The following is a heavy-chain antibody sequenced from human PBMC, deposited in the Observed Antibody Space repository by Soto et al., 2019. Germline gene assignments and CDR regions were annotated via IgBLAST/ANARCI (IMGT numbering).Heavy chain of an antibody. Sequence: PGGSLRLSCAASGFTVSSNYMSWVRQAPGKGLEWVPVIYSGGSTYYADSVKGRFTISRDNSKNTLYLQMNSLRAEDTAVYYCARDNHDLPMDVWGQGTTVTVSS. CDR1: GFTVSSNY. D-gene: IGHD3-3*01. J-gene: IGHJ6*02. CDR2: IYSGGST. V-gene: IGHV3-53*01. CDR3: ARDNHDLPMDV.